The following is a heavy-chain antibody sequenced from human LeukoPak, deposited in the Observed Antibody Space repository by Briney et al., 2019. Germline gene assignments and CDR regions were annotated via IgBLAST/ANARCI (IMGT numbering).Heavy chain of an antibody. V-gene: IGHV4-59*01. CDR2: IYYSGST. J-gene: IGHJ6*03. CDR3: ARTGYYYYMDV. CDR1: GGSISSYY. Sequence: PSETLSLTXTVSGGSISSYYWSWIRQPPGKGLEWIGYIYYSGSTNYNPSLKSRVTISVDTSKNQFSLKLSSVTAADTAVYYCARTGYYYYMDVWGKGTTVTVSS.